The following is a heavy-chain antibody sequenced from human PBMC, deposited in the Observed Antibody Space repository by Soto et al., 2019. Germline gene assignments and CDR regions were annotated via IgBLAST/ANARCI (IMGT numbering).Heavy chain of an antibody. V-gene: IGHV3-15*01. CDR1: GFTFSNAW. CDR3: TTDSYSTIIIVRFDY. D-gene: IGHD3-9*01. J-gene: IGHJ4*01. Sequence: GGSLRLCCAASGFTFSNAWGSWVRQAPGKGLEWVCRVKSKAHGGTKDYAEPVKGRFAISRDDSNNMVYLQMSSLKIEDTAVYYCTTDSYSTIIIVRFDYWGHGTLVTVSS. CDR2: VKSKAHGGTK.